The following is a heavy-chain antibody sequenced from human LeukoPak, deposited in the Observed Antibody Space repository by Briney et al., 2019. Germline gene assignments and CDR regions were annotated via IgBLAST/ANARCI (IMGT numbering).Heavy chain of an antibody. J-gene: IGHJ4*02. CDR2: MNPKTGKT. D-gene: IGHD1-1*01. Sequence: ASVKVSCKTSGYTFSSYEINWVRQAAGRGLELVGWMNPKTGKTAYARNPQGRVTITRDTSISTAYMDLSALRSEDTAVYYCARIRPVTTGLKGYYFDYWGQGTLVTVSS. V-gene: IGHV1-8*01. CDR1: GYTFSSYE. CDR3: ARIRPVTTGLKGYYFDY.